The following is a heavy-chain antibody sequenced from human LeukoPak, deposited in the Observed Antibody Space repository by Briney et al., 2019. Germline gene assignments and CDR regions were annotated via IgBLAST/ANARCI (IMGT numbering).Heavy chain of an antibody. D-gene: IGHD2-2*01. Sequence: KTSETLSLTCTVSGGSISNYYWSWIRQPPGKGLEWIGYIYHTGDTNHNPSLKSRVTISLDTSKNQFSLKLSSVTAADTAVYYCARVVCSSTSCLALDYWGQGTLVTVSS. CDR1: GGSISNYY. V-gene: IGHV4-59*12. CDR3: ARVVCSSTSCLALDY. J-gene: IGHJ4*02. CDR2: IYHTGDT.